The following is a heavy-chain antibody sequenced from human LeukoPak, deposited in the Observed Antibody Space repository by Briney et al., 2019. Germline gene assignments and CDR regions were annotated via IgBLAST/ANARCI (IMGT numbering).Heavy chain of an antibody. D-gene: IGHD6-19*01. CDR1: GFTLSSYE. V-gene: IGHV3-48*03. J-gene: IGHJ4*02. CDR2: ISSSGSTT. CDR3: ASQKGRIAVAVDY. Sequence: PGGSLRLSCAASGFTLSSYEMNWVRQAPGQGLEWVSYISSSGSTTYYAASVKGRFTISRDNAKNSLYLQMNSLRVEDTAVYYCASQKGRIAVAVDYWGQGTLVTVSS.